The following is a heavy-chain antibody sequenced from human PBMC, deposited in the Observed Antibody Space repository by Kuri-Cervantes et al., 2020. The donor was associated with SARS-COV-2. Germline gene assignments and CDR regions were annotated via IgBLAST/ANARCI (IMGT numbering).Heavy chain of an antibody. CDR1: GFTFSSYG. CDR2: IRYDGSSK. J-gene: IGHJ4*02. V-gene: IGHV3-30*02. Sequence: GGSLRLSCAASGFTFSSYGMHWVRQAPGKGLEWVAFIRYDGSSKYYADSVEGRFTISRDNSKNTLYLQMNSLRAEDTAVYYCAKDVYSGSYCSYFDYWGQGTLVTVSS. CDR3: AKDVYSGSYCSYFDY. D-gene: IGHD1-26*01.